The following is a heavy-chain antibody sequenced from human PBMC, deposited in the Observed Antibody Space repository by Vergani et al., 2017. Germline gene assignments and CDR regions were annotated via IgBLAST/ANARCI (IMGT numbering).Heavy chain of an antibody. J-gene: IGHJ4*02. CDR2: ISSSSSYI. D-gene: IGHD1-26*01. CDR3: AKELSGSYYNYFDY. V-gene: IGHV3-21*01. CDR1: GFTFSSYS. Sequence: EVQLVESGGGLVKPGGSLRLSCAASGFTFSSYSMNWVRQAPGKGLEWVSSISSSSSYIYYADSVKGRFTISRDNAKNSLYLQMNSLRAEDTAVYYCAKELSGSYYNYFDYWGQGTLVTVSS.